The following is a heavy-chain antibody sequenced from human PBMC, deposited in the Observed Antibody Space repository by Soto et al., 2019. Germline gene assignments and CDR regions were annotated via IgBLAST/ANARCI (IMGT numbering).Heavy chain of an antibody. CDR1: GGSISSYY. Sequence: QVQLQESGPGLVKPSETLSLTCTVSGGSISSYYWSWIRQPPGKGLEWIGYIYYSGSTNYNPSLKSRVTISVDTSKNQFSLKPSSVTAADTAVYYCARSDTAMDGMDVWGQGTTVTVSS. CDR3: ARSDTAMDGMDV. J-gene: IGHJ6*02. V-gene: IGHV4-59*01. CDR2: IYYSGST. D-gene: IGHD5-18*01.